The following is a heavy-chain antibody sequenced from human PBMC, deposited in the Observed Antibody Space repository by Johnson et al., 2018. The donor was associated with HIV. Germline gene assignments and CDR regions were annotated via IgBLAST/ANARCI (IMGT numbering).Heavy chain of an antibody. Sequence: VQLVESGGGVVQPGRSLRLSCEASGFTFVGHAMHWVRQAPGEGLDWVAAISYDGSNKYYADSVQGRFTLSRDNAKNSLYLQMNSLRDEDTAVYYCARDLRGANWHDVFDIWGQGTTVSVSS. D-gene: IGHD1-26*01. CDR3: ARDLRGANWHDVFDI. CDR1: GFTFVGHA. V-gene: IGHV3-30*04. CDR2: ISYDGSNK. J-gene: IGHJ3*02.